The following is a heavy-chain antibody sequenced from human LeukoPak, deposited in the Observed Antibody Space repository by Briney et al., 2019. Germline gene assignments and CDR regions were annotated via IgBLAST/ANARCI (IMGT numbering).Heavy chain of an antibody. V-gene: IGHV4-61*01. J-gene: IGHJ4*02. CDR3: ARDSPYSSSWYAARY. D-gene: IGHD6-13*01. Sequence: SSETLSLTCTVPGGSVSSGSYYWSWIRQPPGKGLEWIGYIYYSGSTNYNPSLKSRVTISVDTSKNQFSLKLSSVTAADTAVYYCARDSPYSSSWYAARYWGQGTLVTVSS. CDR1: GGSVSSGSYY. CDR2: IYYSGST.